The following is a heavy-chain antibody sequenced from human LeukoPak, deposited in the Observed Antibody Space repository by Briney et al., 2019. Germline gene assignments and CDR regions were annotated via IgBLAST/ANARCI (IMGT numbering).Heavy chain of an antibody. CDR3: AKDASGDLEY. V-gene: IGHV3-43D*03. Sequence: GGSLRLSCAASGFTFDDYAMHWVRQAPGKGLEWVSLISWDGGSTYYADFVKGRFTISRDNSKNSLYLQMNSLRAEDTALYYCAKDASGDLEYWGQGTLVTVSS. J-gene: IGHJ4*02. D-gene: IGHD7-27*01. CDR2: ISWDGGST. CDR1: GFTFDDYA.